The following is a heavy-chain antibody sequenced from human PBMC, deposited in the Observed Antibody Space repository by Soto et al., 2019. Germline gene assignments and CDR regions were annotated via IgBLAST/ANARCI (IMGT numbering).Heavy chain of an antibody. D-gene: IGHD1-26*01. CDR3: AAGVGASKDY. CDR1: GFTFSSSA. V-gene: IGHV1-58*01. CDR2: IVVGSGNT. J-gene: IGHJ4*02. Sequence: QMQLVQSGPEVKKPGTSVKVSCKASGFTFSSSAVQWVRQARGQRLEWIGWIVVGSGNTNYAEKFQERVTITRDMSASTGYMELSSLRSEDTAVYYCAAGVGASKDYWGQGTLVTVSS.